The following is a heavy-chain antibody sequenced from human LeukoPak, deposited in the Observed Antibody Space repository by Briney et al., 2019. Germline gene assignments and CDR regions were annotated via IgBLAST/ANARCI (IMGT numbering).Heavy chain of an antibody. CDR1: GFTFSSYA. J-gene: IGHJ4*02. CDR2: ISGSGGST. V-gene: IGHV3-23*01. Sequence: GGSLRLSCAASGFTFSSYAMSWVRQAPGKGLEWVSAISGSGGSTYYADSVKGRFTIPRDNSKNTLYLQMNSLRAEDTAVYYCAKATTVTTKGGFDYWGQGTLVTVSS. D-gene: IGHD4-17*01. CDR3: AKATTVTTKGGFDY.